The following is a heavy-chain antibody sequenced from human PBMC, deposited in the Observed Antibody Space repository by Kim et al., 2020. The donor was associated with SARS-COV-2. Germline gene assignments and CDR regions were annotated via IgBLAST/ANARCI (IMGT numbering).Heavy chain of an antibody. CDR1: GGSISTYY. CDR2: IYYSGNT. V-gene: IGHV4-59*13. J-gene: IGHJ4*02. CDR3: ANLEMATITY. Sequence: SETLSLTCIVSGGSISTYYWSWIRQPPGKGLEWIGYIYYSGNTNYNPSLKSRVTISADTSKNQFSLKLTSVTAADTAVYYCANLEMATITYWGQGTLVTVSS. D-gene: IGHD5-12*01.